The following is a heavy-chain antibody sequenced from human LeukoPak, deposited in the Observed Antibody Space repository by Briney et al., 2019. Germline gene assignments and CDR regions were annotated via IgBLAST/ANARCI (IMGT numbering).Heavy chain of an antibody. CDR2: IYYSGST. CDR1: GGSISSYY. Sequence: SETLSLTCTVSGGSISSYYWSWLRQPPGKGLEWIGYIYYSGSTNYKSSLKSRVTISVDTSKNQFSLKLSSVTAADTAVYYCARYDFNKFFDYWGQGTLVTVSS. CDR3: ARYDFNKFFDY. D-gene: IGHD3-3*01. J-gene: IGHJ4*02. V-gene: IGHV4-59*01.